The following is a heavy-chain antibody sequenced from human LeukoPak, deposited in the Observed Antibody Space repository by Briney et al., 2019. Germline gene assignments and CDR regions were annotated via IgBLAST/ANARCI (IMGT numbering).Heavy chain of an antibody. CDR2: IYPGDSDT. D-gene: IGHD3-10*01. V-gene: IGHV5-51*01. CDR3: ARRAEGFNRVFVY. J-gene: IGHJ4*02. Sequence: GESLKIFCKASGYTFTDYWIGWVRQMPGKGLEWMGIIYPGDSDTRYTPSLQGHVTISADTSFSTAYLQWSSLKASDTAIYYCARRAEGFNRVFVYWGQGTLVTVSS. CDR1: GYTFTDYW.